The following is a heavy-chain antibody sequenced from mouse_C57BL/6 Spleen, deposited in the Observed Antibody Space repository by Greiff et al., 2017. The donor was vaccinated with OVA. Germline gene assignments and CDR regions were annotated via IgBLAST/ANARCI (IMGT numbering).Heavy chain of an antibody. J-gene: IGHJ1*03. CDR2: ISSGSSTI. D-gene: IGHD2-1*01. CDR1: GFTFSDYG. CDR3: ARPIYYGNSWYFDV. V-gene: IGHV5-17*01. Sequence: EVMLVESGGGLVKPGGSLKLSCAASGFTFSDYGMHWVRQAPEKGLEWVAYISSGSSTIYYADTVKGRFTISRDNAKNTLFLQMTSLRSEDTAMYYCARPIYYGNSWYFDVWGTGTTVTVSS.